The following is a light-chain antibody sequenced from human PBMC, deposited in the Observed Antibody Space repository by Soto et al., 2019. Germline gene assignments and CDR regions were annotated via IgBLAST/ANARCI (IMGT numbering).Light chain of an antibody. V-gene: IGLV1-44*01. Sequence: QSVLTQPPSASGTPGQRVTSSCSGSSSNIGANTINWYQQLPGTAPKVLIFSNSNRTSGVPDRFSGSKSGTSASLAISGLQSEDEADYYCAGWDDTLNGWVFGGGTKLTVL. J-gene: IGLJ3*02. CDR3: AGWDDTLNGWV. CDR2: SNS. CDR1: SSNIGANT.